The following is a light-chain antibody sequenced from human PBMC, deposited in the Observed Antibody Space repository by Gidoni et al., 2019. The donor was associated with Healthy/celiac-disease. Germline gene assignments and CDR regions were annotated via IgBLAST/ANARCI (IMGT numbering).Light chain of an antibody. CDR2: GAS. J-gene: IGKJ4*01. V-gene: IGKV3-20*01. CDR3: QQYGSSG. Sequence: SCRASQSVSSSYLAWYQQKPGQAPRLLTYGASSRATGIPYRFSGSGSGTDFTLTISRLEPEDFAVYYCQQYGSSGFXGXTKVEIK. CDR1: QSVSSSY.